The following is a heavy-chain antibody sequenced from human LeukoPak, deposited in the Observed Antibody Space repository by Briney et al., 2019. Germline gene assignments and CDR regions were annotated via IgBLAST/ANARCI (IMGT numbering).Heavy chain of an antibody. V-gene: IGHV3-20*04. CDR2: IHGNGGTT. J-gene: IGHJ4*02. D-gene: IGHD3-10*01. Sequence: GGSLRLSCVGSGFTFDDYGMGWVSQAPGKGLEWVSGIHGNGGTTGYADSVKGRFSISRDNAKNSLYLQMNSLRAEDTALYYSAGHYGSGTYVDQWGQGTLVTVSS. CDR3: AGHYGSGTYVDQ. CDR1: GFTFDDYG.